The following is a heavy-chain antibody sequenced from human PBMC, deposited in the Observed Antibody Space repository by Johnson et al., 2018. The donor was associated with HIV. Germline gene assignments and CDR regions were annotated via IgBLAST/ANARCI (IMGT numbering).Heavy chain of an antibody. CDR3: ARGPVMVRGVTDAFDI. CDR2: ISSNGGST. CDR1: GFTFSSYA. J-gene: IGHJ3*02. D-gene: IGHD3-10*01. Sequence: VQLVESGGGVVQPGRSLRLSCAASGFTFSSYAMHWVRQAPGKGLEYVSAISSNGGSTYYANSVKGRFTISRDNSKNTLYLQMNSLRAEDTAVYYCARGPVMVRGVTDAFDIWGQGTMVTVSS. V-gene: IGHV3-64*01.